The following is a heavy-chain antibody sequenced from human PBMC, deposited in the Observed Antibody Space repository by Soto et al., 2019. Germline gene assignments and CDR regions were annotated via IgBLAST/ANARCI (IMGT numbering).Heavy chain of an antibody. CDR3: ARGWETVGTTTPFAY. CDR1: GGTFSNYA. J-gene: IGHJ4*02. Sequence: QVQLVQSGAEVKKPGSSVKVSCKASGGTFSNYAINWVRQAPGQGLEWMGGIIPLFGTPNYAQKFQGRVTFTAHKSTSTAYMELRSLRSDDTAVYYCARGWETVGTTTPFAYWGQRTLVTVSS. D-gene: IGHD1-26*01. CDR2: IIPLFGTP. V-gene: IGHV1-69*06.